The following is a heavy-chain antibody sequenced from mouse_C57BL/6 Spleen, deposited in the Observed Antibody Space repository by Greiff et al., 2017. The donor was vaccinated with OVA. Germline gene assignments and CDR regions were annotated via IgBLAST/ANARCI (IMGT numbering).Heavy chain of an antibody. CDR3: ARDRGYYGSSYWGMDY. D-gene: IGHD1-1*01. Sequence: EVQGVESGPSLVRPSQTLSLTCTVTGFSINSDCYWIWIRQFPGNKLEYIGYTFYSGITYYNPSLESRTYITRDTSKNQFSLKLSSVTTEDTATYYCARDRGYYGSSYWGMDYWGQGTSVTVSS. V-gene: IGHV3-3*01. CDR2: TFYSGIT. J-gene: IGHJ4*01. CDR1: GFSINSDCY.